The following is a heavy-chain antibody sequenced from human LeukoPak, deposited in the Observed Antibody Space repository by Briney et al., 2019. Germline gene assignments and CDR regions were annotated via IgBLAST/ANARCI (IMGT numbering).Heavy chain of an antibody. D-gene: IGHD3-22*01. CDR3: ARHSKYYYDSSGSYVGYFQH. CDR2: IYYSGST. CDR1: GGSISGYY. J-gene: IGHJ1*01. Sequence: SETLSLTCTVSGGSISGYYWSWIRQPPGKGLEWIGDIYYSGSTNYNPSLKSRVTISVDTSKNQFSLKLSSVTAADTAVYYCARHSKYYYDSSGSYVGYFQHWGQGTLVTVSS. V-gene: IGHV4-59*08.